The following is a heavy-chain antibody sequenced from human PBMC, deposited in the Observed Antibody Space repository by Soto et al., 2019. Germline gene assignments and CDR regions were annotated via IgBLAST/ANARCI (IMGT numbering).Heavy chain of an antibody. Sequence: QVQLVGSGGGVVQPGRSLRLYCAASGFTFSSYAMHWVRHAPGKGLEWVAVISYDGSNKYYADSVKGRFTISRDNAKNTLYLQRNSLRAEDTAVYDCARGQPQGYYYGKDVWGQGTTVTVSS. CDR1: GFTFSSYA. D-gene: IGHD5-18*01. CDR2: ISYDGSNK. V-gene: IGHV3-30-3*01. CDR3: ARGQPQGYYYGKDV. J-gene: IGHJ6*02.